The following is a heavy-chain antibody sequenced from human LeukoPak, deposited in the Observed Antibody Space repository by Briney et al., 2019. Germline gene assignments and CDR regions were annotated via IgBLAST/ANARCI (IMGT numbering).Heavy chain of an antibody. V-gene: IGHV3-23*01. J-gene: IGHJ4*02. CDR1: GFTFSSYA. Sequence: PGGSLRLSCAASGFTFSSYAMSWVRQAPVKGLEWVSAISGSGGSTYYADSVKGRFTISRDNSKNTLYLQMNSLRAEDTAVYYCAKDGSIEVAGFPTLGGQGTLVTVSS. D-gene: IGHD6-19*01. CDR3: AKDGSIEVAGFPTL. CDR2: ISGSGGST.